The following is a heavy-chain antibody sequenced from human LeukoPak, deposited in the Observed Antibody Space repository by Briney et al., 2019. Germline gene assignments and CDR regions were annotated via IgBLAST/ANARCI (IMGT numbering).Heavy chain of an antibody. V-gene: IGHV4-34*01. CDR1: GGSITDYY. Sequence: SETLSLTCALSGGSITDYYYNWVRQPPGKGLEWIGEINHTGSTTYNPSLKSRVIIAVDTSKNQFSLKLTSVTAADTAVYYCARVTGYMIEDYFDYWGQGTLVTVSS. D-gene: IGHD3-22*01. CDR2: INHTGST. J-gene: IGHJ4*02. CDR3: ARVTGYMIEDYFDY.